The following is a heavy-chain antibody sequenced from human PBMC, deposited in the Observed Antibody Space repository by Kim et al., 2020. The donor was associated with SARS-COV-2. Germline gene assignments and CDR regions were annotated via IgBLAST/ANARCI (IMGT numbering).Heavy chain of an antibody. Sequence: SETLSLTCTVSGGSISSSSYYWGWIRQPPGKGLEWIGSIYYSGSTYYNPSLKSRVTISVDTSKNQFSLKLSSVTAADTAVYYCARKILTGQHGYYYYYGMDVWGQGTTVTVSS. CDR2: IYYSGST. V-gene: IGHV4-39*01. CDR1: GGSISSSSYY. D-gene: IGHD3-9*01. J-gene: IGHJ6*02. CDR3: ARKILTGQHGYYYYYGMDV.